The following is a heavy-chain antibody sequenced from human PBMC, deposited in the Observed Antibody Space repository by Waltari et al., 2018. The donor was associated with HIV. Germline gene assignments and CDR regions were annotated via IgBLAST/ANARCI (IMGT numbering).Heavy chain of an antibody. CDR1: GGYFSGYY. CDR3: AERTDRWFGESLVNNWFDP. CDR2: INHSVST. D-gene: IGHD3-10*01. J-gene: IGHJ5*02. V-gene: IGHV4-34*01. Sequence: QVQLQQWGAGLLKPSETLSLTCAVYGGYFSGYYWSWIRQPPGKGMEWIGEINHSVSTNYNPSLKSRVTISVDTSKNQFALKLSSVTAADTALYYCAERTDRWFGESLVNNWFDPWGQGTLVTVSS.